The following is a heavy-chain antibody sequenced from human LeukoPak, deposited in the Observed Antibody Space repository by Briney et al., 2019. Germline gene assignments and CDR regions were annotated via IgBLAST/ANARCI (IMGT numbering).Heavy chain of an antibody. J-gene: IGHJ4*02. CDR1: GGSIISSPYY. CDR3: TRHSNSQPPNY. D-gene: IGHD4-23*01. Sequence: PSETLSLTCTVSGGSIISSPYYWGWIRQPPGKDLEWIGSIYYSGSTYYNPSLKSRVTISVDTSKNQFSLKLSSVTAADTAVYYCTRHSNSQPPNYWGQGTLVTVSS. CDR2: IYYSGST. V-gene: IGHV4-39*01.